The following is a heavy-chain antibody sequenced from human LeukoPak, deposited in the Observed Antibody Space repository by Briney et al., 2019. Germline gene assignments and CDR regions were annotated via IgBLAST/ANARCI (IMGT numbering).Heavy chain of an antibody. J-gene: IGHJ4*02. CDR2: IAPTDSYT. D-gene: IGHD3-10*01. CDR3: ASGSGTYSPDY. CDR1: GYSFTSYW. Sequence: PGESLKISCQGSGYSFTSYWITWLRQMPGKGLEWMGMIAPTDSYTNYSPSFQGHVTISVDKSISTAYLQWSSLKASDTAMYFCASGSGTYSPDYWGQGTLVTVSS. V-gene: IGHV5-10-1*01.